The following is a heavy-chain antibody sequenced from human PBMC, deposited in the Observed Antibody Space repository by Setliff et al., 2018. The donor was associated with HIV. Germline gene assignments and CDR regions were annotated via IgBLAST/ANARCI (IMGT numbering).Heavy chain of an antibody. CDR1: GFTFSPYW. CDR3: AKSLLVAGNDY. J-gene: IGHJ4*02. V-gene: IGHV3-74*03. CDR2: INSDGTST. Sequence: PGGSLRLSCAASGFTFSPYWMHWVRQAPGKGLVWVSRINSDGTSTTYADSVKGRFTISRDNSKNTLYLQMISLRADDTAVYYCAKSLLVAGNDYWGQGTLVTVS. D-gene: IGHD2-8*02.